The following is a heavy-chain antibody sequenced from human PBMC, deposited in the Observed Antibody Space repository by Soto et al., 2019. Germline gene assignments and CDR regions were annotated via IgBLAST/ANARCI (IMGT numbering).Heavy chain of an antibody. CDR1: GFTFSSYG. V-gene: IGHV3-30*18. CDR2: ISYDGSNK. CDR3: AKDLKFYSYYSCGMDV. J-gene: IGHJ6*02. D-gene: IGHD2-15*01. Sequence: QVQLVESGGGVVQPGMSLRLSCAASGFTFSSYGMHWVRQAPGKGLEWVAVISYDGSNKYYADSVKGRFTISRDNSKNPLYPQMNSLRGEDTAVYYCAKDLKFYSYYSCGMDVWGQGTTVTVSS.